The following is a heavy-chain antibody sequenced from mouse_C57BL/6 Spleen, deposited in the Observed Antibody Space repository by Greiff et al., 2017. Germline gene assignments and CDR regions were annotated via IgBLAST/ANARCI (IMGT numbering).Heavy chain of an antibody. D-gene: IGHD2-4*01. CDR2: ISSGSSTI. Sequence: EVMLVESGGGLVKPGGSLKLSCAASGFTFSDYGMHWVRQAPEKGLEWVAYISSGSSTIYYAATVKGRFTISRDNAKNTLFLQMTSLRSEDTAMYYCAIFYEGNAYWGQGTLVTVSA. V-gene: IGHV5-17*01. CDR3: AIFYEGNAY. CDR1: GFTFSDYG. J-gene: IGHJ3*01.